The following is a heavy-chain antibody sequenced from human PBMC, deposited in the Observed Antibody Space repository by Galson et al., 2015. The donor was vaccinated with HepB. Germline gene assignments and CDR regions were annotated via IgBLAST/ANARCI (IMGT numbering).Heavy chain of an antibody. CDR3: ARDSTRYFDWLLHNDAFDI. V-gene: IGHV3-21*01. J-gene: IGHJ3*02. D-gene: IGHD3-9*01. CDR1: GFTFSSYS. CDR2: ISSSSSYI. Sequence: SLRLSCAASGFTFSSYSMNWVRQAPGKGLEWVSSISSSSSYIYYADSVKGRFTISRDNAKNSLYLQMNSLRAEDTAVYYCARDSTRYFDWLLHNDAFDIWGQGTMVTVSS.